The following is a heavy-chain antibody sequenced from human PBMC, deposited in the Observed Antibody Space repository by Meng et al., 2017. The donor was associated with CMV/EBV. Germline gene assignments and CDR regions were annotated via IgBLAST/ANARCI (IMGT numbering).Heavy chain of an antibody. CDR1: GFTFSNVW. CDR3: TASNYYYYGMDV. Sequence: GGSLRLSCAASGFTFSNVWMSWVRQAPGKGLEWVGRIKSKTDGGTTDYAAPVKGRFTISRDDSKNTLYLQMNSLKTEDTAVYYCTASNYYYYGMDVWGQGTTVTVSS. CDR2: IKSKTDGGTT. D-gene: IGHD2-2*01. J-gene: IGHJ6*02. V-gene: IGHV3-15*01.